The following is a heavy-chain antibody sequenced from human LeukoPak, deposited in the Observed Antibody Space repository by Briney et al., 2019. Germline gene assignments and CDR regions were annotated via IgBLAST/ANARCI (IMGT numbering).Heavy chain of an antibody. D-gene: IGHD3-3*01. CDR2: INHSGST. Sequence: KPSETLSLTCAVYGGSFSGYYWSWIRQPPGKGLEWIGEINHSGSTNYNPSLKSRVTISVDTSKNQFSLKLSSVTAADTAVYYCARGRYYDFWSGPIALDYWGQGTLVTVSS. J-gene: IGHJ4*02. CDR1: GGSFSGYY. CDR3: ARGRYYDFWSGPIALDY. V-gene: IGHV4-34*01.